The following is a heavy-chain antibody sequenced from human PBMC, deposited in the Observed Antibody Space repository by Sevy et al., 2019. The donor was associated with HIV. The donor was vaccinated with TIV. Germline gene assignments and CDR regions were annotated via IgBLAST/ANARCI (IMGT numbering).Heavy chain of an antibody. V-gene: IGHV1-69*13. CDR2: IIPIFGTA. Sequence: ASVKVSCKASGGTFSSYAISWVRQAPGQGLEWMGGIIPIFGTANYAQKFQGRVTITADESTSTAYMELGSLRSEDTAVYYCARGERDGYKSDAFDIWGQGTMVTVSS. D-gene: IGHD1-1*01. CDR3: ARGERDGYKSDAFDI. J-gene: IGHJ3*02. CDR1: GGTFSSYA.